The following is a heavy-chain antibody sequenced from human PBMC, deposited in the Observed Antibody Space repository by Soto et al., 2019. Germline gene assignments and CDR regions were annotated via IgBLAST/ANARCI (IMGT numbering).Heavy chain of an antibody. V-gene: IGHV2-5*02. CDR1: GFSLSTSGVG. J-gene: IGHJ6*02. D-gene: IGHD3-10*01. CDR3: AHSRRITMVQGKYDYYYYGMDV. CDR2: IYWDDDK. Sequence: QITLKESGPTLVKPTQTLTLTCTFSGFSLSTSGVGVGWIRQPPGKALEWLALIYWDDDKRYSPSLKSRLTITKDTSKNQVVLTMTNMDPVDTATYYCAHSRRITMVQGKYDYYYYGMDVWGQGTTVTVSS.